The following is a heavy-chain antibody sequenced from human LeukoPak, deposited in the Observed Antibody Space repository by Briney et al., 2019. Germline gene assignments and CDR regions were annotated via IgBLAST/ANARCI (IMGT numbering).Heavy chain of an antibody. J-gene: IGHJ3*02. CDR1: GFSFSSYA. V-gene: IGHV3-23*01. CDR3: VRDRRFPDDVFDI. Sequence: PGGSLRLSCAASGFSFSSYALGWVRQAPGKGLEWVSTITSRSDRIWNVDSVRGRFTISRDNSKNTLYLQMNSLRAEDTALYYCVRDRRFPDDVFDIWGQGTMVTVSS. CDR2: ITSRSDRI. D-gene: IGHD2-21*01.